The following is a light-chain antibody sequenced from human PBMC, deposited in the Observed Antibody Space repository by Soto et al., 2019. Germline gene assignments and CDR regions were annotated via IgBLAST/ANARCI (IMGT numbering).Light chain of an antibody. J-gene: IGKJ4*01. V-gene: IGKV1-27*01. Sequence: DIQMPQSPSSLSASVGDRVTITCRASHGISNHLAWYQQKPGKAPQLLVSGESSLQSGIPPRFRGSGSGTDFTLTISSLQPEDVATYYCQEYNSVSPLTFGGGTKVEIK. CDR1: HGISNH. CDR2: GES. CDR3: QEYNSVSPLT.